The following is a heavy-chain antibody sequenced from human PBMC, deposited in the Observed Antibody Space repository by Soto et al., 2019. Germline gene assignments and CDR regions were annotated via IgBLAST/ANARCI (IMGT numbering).Heavy chain of an antibody. Sequence: SETLSLTCTVSGGSISSGGYYWSWIRQHPGKGLEWIGYIYYSGSTYYNPSLKSRVTISVDTSKNQFSLKLSSVTAADTAVYYCARDMKFDYYDSSGLGPPSYYYGMDVWGQGTTVTVSS. CDR1: GGSISSGGYY. V-gene: IGHV4-31*03. CDR3: ARDMKFDYYDSSGLGPPSYYYGMDV. CDR2: IYYSGST. D-gene: IGHD3-22*01. J-gene: IGHJ6*02.